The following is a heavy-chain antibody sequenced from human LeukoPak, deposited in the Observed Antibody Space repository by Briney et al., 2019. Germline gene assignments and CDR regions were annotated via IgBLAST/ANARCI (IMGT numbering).Heavy chain of an antibody. CDR2: ISYDGSNK. J-gene: IGHJ4*02. CDR3: ARERGPYSSSSEVHY. V-gene: IGHV3-30*19. CDR1: GFTFSDYG. Sequence: GGSLRLSCATSGFTFSDYGMHWVRQAPGKGLEWVAVISYDGSNKYYADSVKGRFTISRDNSKNTLYLQMNSLRAEDTAVYYCARERGPYSSSSEVHYWGQGTLVTVSS. D-gene: IGHD6-6*01.